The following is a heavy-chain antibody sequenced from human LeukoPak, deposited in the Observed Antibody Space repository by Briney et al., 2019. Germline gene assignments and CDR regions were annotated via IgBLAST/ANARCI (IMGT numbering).Heavy chain of an antibody. J-gene: IGHJ4*02. D-gene: IGHD4-17*01. CDR1: GFTFGEYF. V-gene: IGHV3-7*02. Sequence: GGSLRLSCAASGFTFGEYFMSWVRQAPGKGLEWVANINQDGSGKYYVDSVKGRFTISRDNAKKSLYLQMNSLRAEDTAVYYCARPYGDYDFDYWGQGTLVTVSS. CDR2: INQDGSGK. CDR3: ARPYGDYDFDY.